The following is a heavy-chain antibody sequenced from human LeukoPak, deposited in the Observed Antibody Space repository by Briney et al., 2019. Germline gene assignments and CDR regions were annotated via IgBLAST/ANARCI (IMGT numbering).Heavy chain of an antibody. D-gene: IGHD3-22*01. CDR3: ATSYYDSSGYYYLGPDAFDI. V-gene: IGHV1-24*01. J-gene: IGHJ3*02. CDR1: GYTLTELS. Sequence: ASVKVSCKVSGYTLTELSMHWVRQAPGKGLEWMGGFDPEDGETIYAQKFQGSVTMTEDTSTDTAYMELSSLRSEDTAVYYCATSYYDSSGYYYLGPDAFDIWGQGTMVTVSS. CDR2: FDPEDGET.